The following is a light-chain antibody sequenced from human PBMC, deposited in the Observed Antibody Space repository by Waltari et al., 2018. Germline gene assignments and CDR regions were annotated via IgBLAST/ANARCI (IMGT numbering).Light chain of an antibody. Sequence: DIVVTQPPLSLPVTPGEPASISCRSSQSLLHSNGYNYLDWYLQNPGQSPQLLIYLGSNRASGVPYRFSGSGSGTDFTLKISRVEAEDVGVYYCMQSLRALWTFGQGTKVEIK. V-gene: IGKV2-28*01. CDR2: LGS. J-gene: IGKJ1*01. CDR3: MQSLRALWT. CDR1: QSLLHSNGYNY.